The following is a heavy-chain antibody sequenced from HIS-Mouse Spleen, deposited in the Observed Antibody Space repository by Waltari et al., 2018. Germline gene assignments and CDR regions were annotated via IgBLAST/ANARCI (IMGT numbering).Heavy chain of an antibody. CDR3: ARIQAGKLELPFDY. CDR2: IDWDDDK. J-gene: IGHJ4*02. D-gene: IGHD1-7*01. CDR1: GFSLSTSGMC. Sequence: QVTLRESGPALVKPTQTLPLTCTFSGFSLSTSGMCVIWIRQPPGKALEWLARIDWDDDKYYSTSLKTRLTISKDTSKNQVVLTMTNMDPVDTATYYCARIQAGKLELPFDYWGQGTLVTVSS. V-gene: IGHV2-70*15.